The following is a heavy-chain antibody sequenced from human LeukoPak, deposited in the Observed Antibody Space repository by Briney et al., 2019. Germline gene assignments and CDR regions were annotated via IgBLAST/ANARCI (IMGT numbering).Heavy chain of an antibody. V-gene: IGHV1-69*05. Sequence: RASVKVSCKASGGTFSSYAISWVRQAPGQGLEWMGGIIPIFGTANYAQKFQGRVTITTDESTSTAYMELSSLRSEDTAVYYCARDYLDSGINWFDPWGQGTLVTVSS. J-gene: IGHJ5*02. CDR3: ARDYLDSGINWFDP. CDR2: IIPIFGTA. D-gene: IGHD3-3*01. CDR1: GGTFSSYA.